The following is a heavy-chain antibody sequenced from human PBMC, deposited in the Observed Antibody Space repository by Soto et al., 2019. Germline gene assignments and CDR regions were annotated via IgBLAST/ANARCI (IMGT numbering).Heavy chain of an antibody. J-gene: IGHJ4*02. Sequence: QITLKESGPPLVKPTQTLTLTCTFSGFSLSTSGVGVGWIRQPPGKALEWLALIYWDDDKRYSPSLKSRLTITKDTSKNQVVLTMTNMDPVDTATYYCAHSRDVDTAMVPFDYWGQGTLVTVSS. D-gene: IGHD5-18*01. CDR1: GFSLSTSGVG. CDR2: IYWDDDK. V-gene: IGHV2-5*02. CDR3: AHSRDVDTAMVPFDY.